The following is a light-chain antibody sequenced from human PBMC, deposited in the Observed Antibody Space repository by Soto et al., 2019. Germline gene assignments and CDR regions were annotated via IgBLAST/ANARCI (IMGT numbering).Light chain of an antibody. CDR2: GAS. CDR3: QQYNSWPFT. Sequence: EIVMTQSPATLSVSPGERATLSCRASQSVSSDLAWYQQKPGQAPRLLIYGASSRATGIPATFSGSGSGTEFTLTISSQQSEDFAGYYCQQYNSWPFTFGGGTKVDIK. J-gene: IGKJ4*01. V-gene: IGKV3-15*01. CDR1: QSVSSD.